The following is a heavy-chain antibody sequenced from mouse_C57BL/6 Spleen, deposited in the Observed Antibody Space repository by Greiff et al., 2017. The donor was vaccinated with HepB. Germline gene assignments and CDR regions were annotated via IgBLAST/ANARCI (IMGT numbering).Heavy chain of an antibody. CDR3: ARDGHYYGSRGYFYY. J-gene: IGHJ2*01. D-gene: IGHD1-1*01. CDR1: GYTFTSYG. V-gene: IGHV1-81*01. Sequence: VKLQESGAELARPGASVKLSCKASGYTFTSYGISWVKQRTGQGLEWIGEIYPRSGNTYYNEKFKGKATLTADKSSSTAYMELRSLTSEDSAVYFCARDGHYYGSRGYFYYWGQGTTLTVSS. CDR2: IYPRSGNT.